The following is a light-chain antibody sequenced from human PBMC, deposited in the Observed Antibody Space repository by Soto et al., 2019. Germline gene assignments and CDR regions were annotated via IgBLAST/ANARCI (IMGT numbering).Light chain of an antibody. V-gene: IGKV3-11*01. J-gene: IGKJ2*01. Sequence: EIVLTQSPATLSLSPGERATLSCRASQSVSSYLAWYQQKPGQAPRLLIYDASNRATGIPARFSGSGSGTDFTLTISSLEPEDFAVYYCHHYADSPYTFGQGTKLEI. CDR3: HHYADSPYT. CDR1: QSVSSY. CDR2: DAS.